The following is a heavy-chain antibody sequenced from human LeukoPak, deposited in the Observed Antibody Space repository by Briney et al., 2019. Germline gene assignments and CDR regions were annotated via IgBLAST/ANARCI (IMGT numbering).Heavy chain of an antibody. J-gene: IGHJ4*02. D-gene: IGHD3-3*01. CDR3: TRDYDFWSGYLPPNDY. V-gene: IGHV3-49*04. CDR1: GFTFGDYA. Sequence: SLRLSCTASGFTFGDYAMSWVRQAPGKGLEWVGFIRSKAYGGTTEYAASVKGRFTISRDDSKSIAYLQMNSLKTEDTAVYYCTRDYDFWSGYLPPNDYWGQGTLVTVSS. CDR2: IRSKAYGGTT.